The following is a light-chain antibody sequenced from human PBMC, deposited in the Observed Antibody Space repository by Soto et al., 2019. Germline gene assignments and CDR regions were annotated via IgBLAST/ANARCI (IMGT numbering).Light chain of an antibody. CDR2: GGS. V-gene: IGKV3-20*01. CDR3: QQYYSSRT. J-gene: IGKJ1*01. Sequence: EIVLTQSPGTVSFSPGERATLSCRASQSVGSRWLAWYQQKPGQAPRVLIYGGSNRATGIPDRFSGSGSGTDLTLTISRLEPEDFAVYYCQQYYSSRTFGQGTKVEMK. CDR1: QSVGSRW.